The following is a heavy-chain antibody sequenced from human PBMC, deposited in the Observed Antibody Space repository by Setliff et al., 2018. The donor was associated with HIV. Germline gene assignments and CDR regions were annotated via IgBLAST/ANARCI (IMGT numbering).Heavy chain of an antibody. J-gene: IGHJ4*02. Sequence: SETLSLTCTVSGGSISSHYWSWIRQPPGKGLEWIGSIYYSGSTNYNPSLKSRVTISVDTSRNQFSLRLNSVSAADTAVYFCARGHTWNYYGGDYFDYWGQGSLVTVSS. CDR3: ARGHTWNYYGGDYFDY. CDR2: IYYSGST. D-gene: IGHD1-7*01. CDR1: GGSISSHY. V-gene: IGHV4-59*11.